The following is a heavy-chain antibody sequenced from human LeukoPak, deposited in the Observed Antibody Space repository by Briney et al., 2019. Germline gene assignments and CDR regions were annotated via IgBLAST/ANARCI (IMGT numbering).Heavy chain of an antibody. V-gene: IGHV3-21*01. J-gene: IGHJ4*02. Sequence: GGSLRLSCAASGFTFSSYSKNWVRQAPGKGLEWVSSISSSSSYIYYADSVKGRFTISRDNARNSLYLQMNSLRAEDTAVYYCARDGGYGHFDFWGQGTLVTVSS. CDR2: ISSSSSYI. CDR1: GFTFSSYS. D-gene: IGHD5-12*01. CDR3: ARDGGYGHFDF.